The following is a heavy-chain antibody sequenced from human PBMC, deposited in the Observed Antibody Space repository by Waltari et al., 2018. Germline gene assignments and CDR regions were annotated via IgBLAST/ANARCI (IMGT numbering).Heavy chain of an antibody. CDR1: GGTFSSYA. D-gene: IGHD3-10*01. Sequence: QVQLVQSGAEVKKPGSSVKVSCKASGGTFSSYAISWVRQAPGQGLEWMGGIIPIFGTANDAQKFQGRVTITADESTSTAYMELSSLRSEDTAVCYCARHVFRRGWFGEYYFDYWGQGTLVTVSS. CDR3: ARHVFRRGWFGEYYFDY. V-gene: IGHV1-69*12. J-gene: IGHJ4*02. CDR2: IIPIFGTA.